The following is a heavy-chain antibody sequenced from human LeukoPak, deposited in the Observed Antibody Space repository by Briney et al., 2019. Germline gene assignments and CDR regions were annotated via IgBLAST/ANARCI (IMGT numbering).Heavy chain of an antibody. V-gene: IGHV3-21*01. CDR1: GFTLRSYT. J-gene: IGHJ4*02. D-gene: IGHD3-16*01. CDR3: AKDTPLCYFDY. CDR2: IGISSNKI. Sequence: GGSLRLSCAASGFTLRSYTMNWVRQAPGKGLEWVSSIGISSNKIYYADSVKGRFIISRDNAKNSVYLQMNSLRADDTAVYYCAKDTPLCYFDYWGQGTLVTVSS.